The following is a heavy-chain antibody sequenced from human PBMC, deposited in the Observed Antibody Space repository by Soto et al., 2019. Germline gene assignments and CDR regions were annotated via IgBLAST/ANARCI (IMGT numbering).Heavy chain of an antibody. Sequence: KESGPTLVKPTQTLTLTCTFSGFSLSTSGVGVGWIRQPPGKALEWLALIYWDDDKRYSPSLKSRLTITKDTSKNQVVLTMTNMDPVDTATDYCAHRRPDWNDGWFDPWGQGTLVTVSS. V-gene: IGHV2-5*02. D-gene: IGHD1-1*01. CDR3: AHRRPDWNDGWFDP. CDR2: IYWDDDK. CDR1: GFSLSTSGVG. J-gene: IGHJ5*02.